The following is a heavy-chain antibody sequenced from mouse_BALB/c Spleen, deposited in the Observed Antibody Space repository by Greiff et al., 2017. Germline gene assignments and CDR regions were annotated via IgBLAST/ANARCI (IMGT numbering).Heavy chain of an antibody. J-gene: IGHJ2*01. CDR2: IWAGGST. V-gene: IGHV2-9*02. Sequence: VVESGPGLVAPSQSLSITCTVSGFSLTSYGVHWVRQPPGKGLEWLGVIWAGGSTNYNSALMSRLSISKDNSKSQVFLKMNSLQTDDTAMYYCARDRDGPFDYWGQGTTLTVSS. CDR1: GFSLTSYG. CDR3: ARDRDGPFDY. D-gene: IGHD1-2*01.